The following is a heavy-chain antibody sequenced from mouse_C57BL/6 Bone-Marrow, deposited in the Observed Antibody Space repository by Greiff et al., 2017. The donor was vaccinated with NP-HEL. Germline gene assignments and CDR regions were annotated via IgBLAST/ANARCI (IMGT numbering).Heavy chain of an antibody. CDR2: IDPANGNN. CDR1: GFNIKNTY. V-gene: IGHV14-3*01. CDR3: AGQLRLRPAWFAY. J-gene: IGHJ3*01. D-gene: IGHD3-2*02. Sequence: EVKLVESVAELVRPGASVKLSCTASGFNIKNTYMHWVKQRPEQGLEWIGRIDPANGNNKYAPKFQGKATITADTSSNTAYLQLSSLTSEDTAIYYCAGQLRLRPAWFAYWGQGTLVTVSA.